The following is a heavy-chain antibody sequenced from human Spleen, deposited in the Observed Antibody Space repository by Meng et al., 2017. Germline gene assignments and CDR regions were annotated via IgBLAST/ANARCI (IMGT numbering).Heavy chain of an antibody. J-gene: IGHJ4*02. Sequence: GESLKISCAASGFTFSSYWMSWVRQAPGKGLEWVANIKQDGSEKYYGDSVKGRFTISRDNAKNSLYLQMNSLRVEDTAVYYCARVGTLEGSGTVDYWGQGTLVTVSS. D-gene: IGHD6-13*01. V-gene: IGHV3-7*03. CDR1: GFTFSSYW. CDR2: IKQDGSEK. CDR3: ARVGTLEGSGTVDY.